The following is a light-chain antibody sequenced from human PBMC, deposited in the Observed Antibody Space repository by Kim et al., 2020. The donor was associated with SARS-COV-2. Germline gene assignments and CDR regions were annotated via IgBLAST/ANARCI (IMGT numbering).Light chain of an antibody. V-gene: IGKV3-11*01. CDR1: RSVSSY. CDR2: DAS. Sequence: PGERATPSCRASRSVSSYLAWYQQKPGQAPRLFIYDASNRASGIPARFSGSGSGTDFTLTISSLEPEDFAVYYCQQRSDWPITFGQGTRLEIK. CDR3: QQRSDWPIT. J-gene: IGKJ5*01.